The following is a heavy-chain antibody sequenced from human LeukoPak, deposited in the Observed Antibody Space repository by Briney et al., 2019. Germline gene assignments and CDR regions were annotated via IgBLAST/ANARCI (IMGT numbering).Heavy chain of an antibody. CDR1: GGSSTGYY. Sequence: SETLSLTCAVYGGSSTGYYWSWIRQAPGKGLEWSGEINHSGSTNYNPSLKRRVTISLDASKTQFSLTMNSVTAADTALYYCARGRPYNSGVPPLFDPWGQGTLVTVSS. J-gene: IGHJ5*02. V-gene: IGHV4-34*01. CDR3: ARGRPYNSGVPPLFDP. D-gene: IGHD6-19*01. CDR2: INHSGST.